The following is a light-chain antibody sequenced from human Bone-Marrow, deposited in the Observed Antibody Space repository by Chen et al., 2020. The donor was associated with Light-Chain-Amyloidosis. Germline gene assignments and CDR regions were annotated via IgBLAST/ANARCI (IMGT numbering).Light chain of an antibody. CDR3: QHSYTTPFT. Sequence: DIQMTQTPSSLSASVGDRVTITCRASQTISIYVNWYPQKPGIAPKLLIFSTSTLQSGVPSRFSGSGSGTDFTLAINSLLPEDFASYYCQHSYTTPFTFGPGT. J-gene: IGKJ3*01. CDR1: QTISIY. V-gene: IGKV1-39*01. CDR2: STS.